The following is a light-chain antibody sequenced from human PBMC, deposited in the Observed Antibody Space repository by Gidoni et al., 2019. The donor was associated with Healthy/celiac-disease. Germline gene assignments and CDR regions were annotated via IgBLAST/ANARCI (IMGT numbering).Light chain of an antibody. J-gene: IGKJ1*01. CDR3: QQYYSTPPT. Sequence: DIVMTHAPDSLAVSLGEMATINYKSSQTVLSSSNNKNDLAWYQQKPGQPPKLLISWASTRESGVPDRFSGSGSGTDFTLTISSLQAEDLAVYYCQQYYSTPPTFGQGTKVEIK. CDR1: QTVLSSSNNKND. V-gene: IGKV4-1*01. CDR2: WAS.